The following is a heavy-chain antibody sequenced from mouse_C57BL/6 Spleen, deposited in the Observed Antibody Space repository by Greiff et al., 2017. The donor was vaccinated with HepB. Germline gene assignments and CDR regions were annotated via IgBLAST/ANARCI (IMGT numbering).Heavy chain of an antibody. Sequence: QVQLQQSGPELVKPGASVKISCKASGYSFTSYYIHWVKQRPGQGLEWIGWIYPGSGNTKYNEKFKGKATLTADTSSSTAYMQLSSLTSEDSAVYYCARGDDYDVLYAMDYWGQGTSVTVSS. CDR2: IYPGSGNT. J-gene: IGHJ4*01. CDR3: ARGDDYDVLYAMDY. V-gene: IGHV1-66*01. CDR1: GYSFTSYY. D-gene: IGHD2-4*01.